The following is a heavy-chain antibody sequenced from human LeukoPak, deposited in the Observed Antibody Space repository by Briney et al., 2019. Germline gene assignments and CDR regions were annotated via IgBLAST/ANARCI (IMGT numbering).Heavy chain of an antibody. J-gene: IGHJ4*02. D-gene: IGHD3-9*01. Sequence: GGSLRLSCAASGFTFSSCAMSWVRQAPGKGLEWVSAISGSGGSTYYADSVKGRFTISRDNSKNTLYLQMNSLRAEDTAVYYCAKDQLLRLRYFDWRGSGYFDYWGQGTLVTVSS. CDR3: AKDQLLRLRYFDWRGSGYFDY. CDR1: GFTFSSCA. V-gene: IGHV3-23*01. CDR2: ISGSGGST.